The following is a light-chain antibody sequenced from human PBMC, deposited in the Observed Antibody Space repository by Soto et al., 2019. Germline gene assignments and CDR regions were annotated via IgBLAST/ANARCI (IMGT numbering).Light chain of an antibody. CDR1: NSNIGKNF. Sequence: QSVLTQPPSVSAAPGQTVTISCSGTNSNIGKNFVSWYRQSPGTAPNTLLYDNNNRPPGIADRFNGSTIDTSATLVISGLQTGDEADYYCGTWDTSLFVWVFGGGTKLTVL. CDR3: GTWDTSLFVWV. V-gene: IGLV1-51*01. J-gene: IGLJ3*02. CDR2: DNN.